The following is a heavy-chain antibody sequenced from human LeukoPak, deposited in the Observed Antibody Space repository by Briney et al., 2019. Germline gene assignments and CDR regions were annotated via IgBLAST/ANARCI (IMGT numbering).Heavy chain of an antibody. Sequence: SETLSLTCTVSGGSISKQYWTWVRQSAGKGLEWIGRIYGEGTITYNPSLRSRVTMSLDTSKNQFSLRLTSVTAADTAMYYCTRDSGTTGEVKFDPWGQGTLVTVSS. CDR1: GGSISKQY. D-gene: IGHD3-10*01. V-gene: IGHV4-4*07. J-gene: IGHJ5*02. CDR3: TRDSGTTGEVKFDP. CDR2: IYGEGTI.